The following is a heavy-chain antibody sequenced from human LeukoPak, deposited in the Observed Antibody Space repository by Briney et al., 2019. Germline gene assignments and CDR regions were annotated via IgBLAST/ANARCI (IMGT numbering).Heavy chain of an antibody. CDR1: GFTFSSYW. CDR3: ARNARYYDFWSGSYYYYYYMDV. V-gene: IGHV3-7*01. CDR2: IKQDGSEK. D-gene: IGHD3-3*01. Sequence: PGGSLRLSCAASGFTFSSYWMSWVRQAPGKGLEWVANIKQDGSEKYYVDSVKGRFTISRDNAKNSLYLQMNSLRAEDTAVYYCARNARYYDFWSGSYYYYYYMDVWGKGTTVTVSS. J-gene: IGHJ6*03.